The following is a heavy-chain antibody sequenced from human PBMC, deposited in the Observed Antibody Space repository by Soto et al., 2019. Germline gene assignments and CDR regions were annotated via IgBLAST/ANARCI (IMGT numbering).Heavy chain of an antibody. CDR3: ATDAGGGSWRNWFDP. CDR2: ICXNDGK. J-gene: IGHJ5*02. D-gene: IGHD2-15*01. Sequence: PSETLSLTCTVSGGSVSSSSYYWYWIRQSPGKGLKWSGYICXNDGKNRNRSLPSRVTISVDTSMNQFSLKLSSGTAADTAVYYCATDAGGGSWRNWFDPWGLGALVTVSS. CDR1: GGSVSSSSYY. V-gene: IGHV4-61*01.